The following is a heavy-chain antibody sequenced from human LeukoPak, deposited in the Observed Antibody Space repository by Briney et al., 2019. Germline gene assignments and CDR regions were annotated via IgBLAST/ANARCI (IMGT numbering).Heavy chain of an antibody. CDR1: GFTFSSYS. J-gene: IGHJ4*02. CDR3: ARVVRSWSQVGFDY. Sequence: GGSLRLSCAASGFTFSSYSMNWVRQAPGKGLEWVSYISSSSSTIYYADSVKGRFTISRDNAKNSLYLQMNSLRAEDTAVYYCARVVRSWSQVGFDYWGQGTLVTVSS. CDR2: ISSSSSTI. D-gene: IGHD6-13*01. V-gene: IGHV3-48*04.